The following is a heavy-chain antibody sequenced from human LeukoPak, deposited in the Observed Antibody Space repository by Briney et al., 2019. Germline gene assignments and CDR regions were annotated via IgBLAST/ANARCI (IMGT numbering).Heavy chain of an antibody. CDR2: IYYSGST. J-gene: IGHJ4*02. Sequence: SETLSLTCTVSGGSISSSSYYWGWIRQPPGNGLEWIGSIYYSGSTYYNPSLKSRVTISVDTSKNQFSLKLSSVTAADTAVYYCTTGDYYDSSGYYIIFAVWGQGTLVTVSS. V-gene: IGHV4-39*07. CDR3: TTGDYYDSSGYYIIFAV. CDR1: GGSISSSSYY. D-gene: IGHD3-22*01.